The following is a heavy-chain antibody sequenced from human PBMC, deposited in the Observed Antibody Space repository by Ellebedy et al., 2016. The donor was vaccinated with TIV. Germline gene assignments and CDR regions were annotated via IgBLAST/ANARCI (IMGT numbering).Heavy chain of an antibody. V-gene: IGHV4-31*11. D-gene: IGHD3-10*01. CDR2: IYYSGST. CDR3: ARVYGAFNWFDP. Sequence: MPSETLSLTCAVSGGSISSGGYYWSWIRQHPGKGLEWMGYIYYSGSTYYNPSLKSQVTISVDTSKNQFSLKLSSVTAADTAVYYCARVYGAFNWFDPWGQGTLVTVSS. CDR1: GGSISSGGYY. J-gene: IGHJ5*02.